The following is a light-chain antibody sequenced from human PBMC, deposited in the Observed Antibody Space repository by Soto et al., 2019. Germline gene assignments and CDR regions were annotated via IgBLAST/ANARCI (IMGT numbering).Light chain of an antibody. CDR1: QSVGNY. Sequence: ESVLTQSPVTLSLSPGERATLSCRASQSVGNYLAWYQQKPGQAPRLLIYDASNRATGIPARFSGSGSGTDFTLTISSLEPEDCAVYYCQQRDNWYTFGQGTKLESK. CDR3: QQRDNWYT. V-gene: IGKV3-11*01. CDR2: DAS. J-gene: IGKJ2*01.